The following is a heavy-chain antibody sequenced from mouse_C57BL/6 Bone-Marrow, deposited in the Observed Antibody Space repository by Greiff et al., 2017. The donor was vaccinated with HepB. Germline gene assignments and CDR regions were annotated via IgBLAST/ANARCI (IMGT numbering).Heavy chain of an antibody. CDR3: ARCKPISNYDAMDY. J-gene: IGHJ4*01. Sequence: FQLQQSGAELMKPGSSVKLSCKATGYTFTGYLLEWVMQRPGHGLEWIGEILPGSGSTNYNEKFKGKTTFTADTSSNTAYMQLSSLTTEDSAIYYGARCKPISNYDAMDYWGQGTSVTVSS. CDR1: GYTFTGYL. CDR2: ILPGSGST. V-gene: IGHV1-9*01. D-gene: IGHD2-5*01.